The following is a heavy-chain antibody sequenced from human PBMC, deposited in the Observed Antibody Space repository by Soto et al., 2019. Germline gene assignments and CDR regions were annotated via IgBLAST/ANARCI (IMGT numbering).Heavy chain of an antibody. D-gene: IGHD2-2*01. CDR3: ARDFRASCCGPSCIYFDF. Sequence: QVQLVQSGAEVKEPGASVRVSCKASGYTFSSYGFSWVRQAPGQGLEWVAWISANSGDTNSAQKFQGRVTLTTDTSTSTADMDLRSLTSDDTAVYYCARDFRASCCGPSCIYFDFLGQGTLVTVSS. CDR1: GYTFSSYG. J-gene: IGHJ4*02. V-gene: IGHV1-18*01. CDR2: ISANSGDT.